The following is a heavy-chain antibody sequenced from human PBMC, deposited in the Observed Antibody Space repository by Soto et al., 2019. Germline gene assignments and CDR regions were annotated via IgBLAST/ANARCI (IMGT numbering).Heavy chain of an antibody. D-gene: IGHD1-26*01. Sequence: QVQLQESGPGLVKPSETLSLTCTVSGGSISSYYWSWIRQPPGKGLEWIGYIYYSWSTNYNHSLKSRATISVDTTKNQFSLKLSSVTAADTAVYYWARRYGGNFDYWGQGTLVTVSS. V-gene: IGHV4-59*01. J-gene: IGHJ4*02. CDR2: IYYSWST. CDR1: GGSISSYY. CDR3: ARRYGGNFDY.